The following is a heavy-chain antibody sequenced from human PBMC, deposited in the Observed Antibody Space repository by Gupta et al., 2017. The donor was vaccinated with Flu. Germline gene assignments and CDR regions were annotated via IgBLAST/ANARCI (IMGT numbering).Heavy chain of an antibody. CDR3: ATALETYYYDSSGPDFDY. Sequence: QVQLVQSGAEVKKPGSSVKVSCKASGGTFSSYAISWVRQAPGQGLEWMGGIIPIFGTANYAQKFQGRVTITADESTSTAYMELSSLRSEDTAVYYCATALETYYYDSSGPDFDYWGQGTLVTVSS. CDR2: IIPIFGTA. J-gene: IGHJ4*02. V-gene: IGHV1-69*01. CDR1: GGTFSSYA. D-gene: IGHD3-22*01.